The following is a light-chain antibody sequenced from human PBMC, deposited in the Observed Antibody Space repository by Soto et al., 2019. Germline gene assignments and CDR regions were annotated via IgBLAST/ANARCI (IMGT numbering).Light chain of an antibody. CDR1: QSVTSSY. V-gene: IGKV3-20*01. Sequence: IVLTQSPATLSVSPGERATLSCRASQSVTSSYLAWYQQRPGQAPRLLIYGTSSRATGIPDRFSGSGSGTDFTLTISRLEPEDFAVYFCQRYGSSPLITFGQGTRLEIK. CDR2: GTS. J-gene: IGKJ5*01. CDR3: QRYGSSPLIT.